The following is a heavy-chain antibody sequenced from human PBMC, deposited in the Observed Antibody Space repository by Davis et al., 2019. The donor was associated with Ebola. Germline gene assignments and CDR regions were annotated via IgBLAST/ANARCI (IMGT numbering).Heavy chain of an antibody. Sequence: PGGSLRLSCAASGFTFSSYAMSWVRQAPGKGLEWVSAISGSGGSTYYADSVKGRFTISRDNSKNTLYLQMNSLRAEDTAVYYCAKDDYYGSGPPPLGYFDYWGQGTLVTVSS. V-gene: IGHV3-23*01. CDR2: ISGSGGST. CDR1: GFTFSSYA. CDR3: AKDDYYGSGPPPLGYFDY. J-gene: IGHJ4*02. D-gene: IGHD3-10*01.